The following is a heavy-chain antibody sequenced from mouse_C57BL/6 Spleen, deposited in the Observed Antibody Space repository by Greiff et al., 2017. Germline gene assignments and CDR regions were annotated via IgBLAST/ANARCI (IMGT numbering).Heavy chain of an antibody. V-gene: IGHV1-22*01. Sequence: VQLQQSGPELVKPGASVKMSCKASGYTFPDYNMHWVKQSPGKSLEWIGYINPNNGGTSYNQKFKGKATLTVNKSSSTACMELSSLTSEDSAVYYGASPYCYGSSYVFAYWGQGTLVTVSA. J-gene: IGHJ3*01. CDR2: INPNNGGT. D-gene: IGHD1-1*01. CDR1: GYTFPDYN. CDR3: ASPYCYGSSYVFAY.